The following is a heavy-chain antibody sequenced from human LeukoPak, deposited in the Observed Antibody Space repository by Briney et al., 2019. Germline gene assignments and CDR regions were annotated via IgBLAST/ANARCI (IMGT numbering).Heavy chain of an antibody. CDR1: GYPXTTYY. D-gene: IGHD6-19*01. CDR3: TSDGGWYFNY. V-gene: IGHV1-2*02. J-gene: IGHJ4*02. Sequence: GASVKVSCKASGYPXTTYYMHGVRQAPGQGLEWMGWINPNSGGTNYAQKFQGRVTVTRDTSISTAYMELSGLRSDDTAVYYCTSDGGWYFNYWGQGSLVTVSS. CDR2: INPNSGGT.